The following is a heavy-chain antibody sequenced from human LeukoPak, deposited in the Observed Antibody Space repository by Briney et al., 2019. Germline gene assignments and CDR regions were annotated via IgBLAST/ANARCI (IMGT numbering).Heavy chain of an antibody. CDR2: IDYDSSHI. V-gene: IGHV3-21*01. D-gene: IGHD3-9*01. CDR3: ARDPLRYLRVGHYDY. J-gene: IGHJ4*02. CDR1: GFTFSNSA. Sequence: GGSLRLSCAASGFTFSNSAMNWFRQVPGKGLEWVSSIDYDSSHIYYAASVRGRFTISRDNARNSVYLQMNSLRVEDTAVYYCARDPLRYLRVGHYDYWGQGTLVAVSS.